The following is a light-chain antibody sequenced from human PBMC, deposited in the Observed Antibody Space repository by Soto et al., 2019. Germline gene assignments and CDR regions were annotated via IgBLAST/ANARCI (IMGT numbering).Light chain of an antibody. CDR1: QSVSSSY. J-gene: IGKJ2*01. CDR2: GAS. CDR3: QQYGSSWYT. V-gene: IGKV3-20*01. Sequence: EIVLTQYPGTLSLSPGERATLSCRASQSVSSSYLAWYQQKPGQAPRLLIYGASSRATGIPDRFSGSGSGTDFTLTISRLEPEDFAVYYCQQYGSSWYTFGQGTKLEIK.